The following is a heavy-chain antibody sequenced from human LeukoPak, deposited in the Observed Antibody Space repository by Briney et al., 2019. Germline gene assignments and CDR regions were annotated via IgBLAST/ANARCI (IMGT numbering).Heavy chain of an antibody. CDR2: IIPIFGTA. Sequence: SVKVSCKASGYTFTSYDINWVRQAPGQGLEWMGGIIPIFGTANYAQKFQGRVTITADESTSTAYMELSSLRSEDTAVYYCARGVYSYGYYYGMDVWGQGTTVTVSS. V-gene: IGHV1-69*13. CDR3: ARGVYSYGYYYGMDV. CDR1: GYTFTSYD. J-gene: IGHJ6*02. D-gene: IGHD5-18*01.